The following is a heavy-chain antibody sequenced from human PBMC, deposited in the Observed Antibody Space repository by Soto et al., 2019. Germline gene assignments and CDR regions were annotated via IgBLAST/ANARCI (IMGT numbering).Heavy chain of an antibody. V-gene: IGHV4-34*01. CDR2: IYHSGST. CDR1: GGSFSGYY. D-gene: IGHD4-17*01. Sequence: PSETLSLTCAVYGGSFSGYYWSWIRQPPGKGLEWIGYIYHSGSTYYNPSLKSRVTISVDRSKNQFSLKLSSVTAADTAVYYCASFYGDYVTWFDPWGPGTLVTVSS. CDR3: ASFYGDYVTWFDP. J-gene: IGHJ5*02.